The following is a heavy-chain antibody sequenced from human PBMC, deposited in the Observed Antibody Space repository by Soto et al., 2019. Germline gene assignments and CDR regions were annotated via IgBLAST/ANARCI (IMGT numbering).Heavy chain of an antibody. J-gene: IGHJ6*02. CDR2: ISSSSSYI. CDR3: ARDPAVAGTLDV. D-gene: IGHD6-19*01. V-gene: IGHV3-21*01. Sequence: EVQLVESGGGLVKPGGSLRLSCAASGFTFSSYSMNWVRQAPGKGLEWVSSISSSSSYIYYADSVKGRFTISRDNAKNSLYLQMNSLRAEDTAVYYCARDPAVAGTLDVWGQGTTVTVSS. CDR1: GFTFSSYS.